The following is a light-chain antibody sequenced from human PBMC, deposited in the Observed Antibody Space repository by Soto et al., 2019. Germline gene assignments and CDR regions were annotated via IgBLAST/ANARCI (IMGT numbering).Light chain of an antibody. J-gene: IGKJ2*01. CDR1: QSICIY. V-gene: IGKV1-39*01. CDR3: QQSFSTPYT. CDR2: AAS. Sequence: DIQMTQSPSSLSASVGDRVTITCRASQSICIYLNWYQQKPGKAPNLLIYAASSLQRGVPSRFSGSGSETDFTLTISSLQPEDFAIYYCQQSFSTPYTFGQGTKLEIK.